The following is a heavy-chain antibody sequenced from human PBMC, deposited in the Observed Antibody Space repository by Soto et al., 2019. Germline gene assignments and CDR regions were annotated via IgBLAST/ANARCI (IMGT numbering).Heavy chain of an antibody. CDR3: ARACVVLAPSTVNSDHYFPASDV. Sequence: EAPVKVSCKASGGTFSSYAISWGGQAPGQGLEWMGGIIPIFGTANYAQRFQGRVTITADESTSTAYIELSSLGSGDTAVYYCARACVVLAPSTVNSDHYFPASDVWGQRKTVTVSS. CDR2: IIPIFGTA. D-gene: IGHD2-8*02. CDR1: GGTFSSYA. V-gene: IGHV1-69*13. J-gene: IGHJ6*02.